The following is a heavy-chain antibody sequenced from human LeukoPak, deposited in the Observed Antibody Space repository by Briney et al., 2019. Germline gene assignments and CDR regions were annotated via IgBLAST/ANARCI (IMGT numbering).Heavy chain of an antibody. CDR1: GFTFSSYA. J-gene: IGHJ4*02. CDR3: AKRSRGDYVPSYFDY. Sequence: GGSLRLSCAASGFTFSSYAMSWVRQAPGKGLEWVSAISGSGGSTYYADSVKGRFTISRDNSKNTLHLQMNSLRAEDTAVYYCAKRSRGDYVPSYFDYWGQGTLVTVSS. D-gene: IGHD4-17*01. V-gene: IGHV3-23*01. CDR2: ISGSGGST.